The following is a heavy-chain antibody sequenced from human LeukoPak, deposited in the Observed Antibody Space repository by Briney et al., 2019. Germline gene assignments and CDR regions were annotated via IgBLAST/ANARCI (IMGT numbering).Heavy chain of an antibody. CDR1: GFIFSSYS. CDR2: ISTSSSYI. V-gene: IGHV3-21*04. D-gene: IGHD2-15*01. CDR3: ARVLPHSDPLDY. Sequence: GGSLRLSCAASGFIFSSYSMSWVRQAPGKGLEWVSSISTSSSYIYYADSVKGRFTISRDNAKNSLYLQMNSLRAEDTAVYYCARVLPHSDPLDYWGQGTLVTVSS. J-gene: IGHJ4*02.